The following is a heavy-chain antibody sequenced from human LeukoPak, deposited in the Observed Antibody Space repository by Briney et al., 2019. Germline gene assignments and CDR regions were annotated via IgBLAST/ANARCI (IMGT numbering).Heavy chain of an antibody. J-gene: IGHJ6*02. Sequence: SETLSLTCAVYGGSFSGYYWSWIRQPPGKGLEWIGEINHSGSTNYNPSLKSRVTISVDTSKNQFSLKLSSVTAADTAVYYCARGLRDGTDVWGQGTTVTVSS. CDR2: INHSGST. CDR3: ARGLRDGTDV. CDR1: GGSFSGYY. V-gene: IGHV4-34*01.